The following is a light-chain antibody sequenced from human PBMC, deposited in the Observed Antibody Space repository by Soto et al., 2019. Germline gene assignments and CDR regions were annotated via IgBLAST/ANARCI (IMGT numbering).Light chain of an antibody. CDR1: SSDIGAYNY. CDR2: DVS. V-gene: IGLV2-14*03. Sequence: QSALTQPDSVSGSPGQSITISCIGTSSDIGAYNYASWYQQHPGKAPKLIIYDVSNRPSGVSNRFSGSKSGYTASLTISGLQAEDEADYYCSSYSSTITRVFGTGTKLTAL. CDR3: SSYSSTITRV. J-gene: IGLJ1*01.